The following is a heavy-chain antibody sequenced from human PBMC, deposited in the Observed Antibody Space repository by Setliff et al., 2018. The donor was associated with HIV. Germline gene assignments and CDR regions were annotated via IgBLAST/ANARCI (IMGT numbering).Heavy chain of an antibody. V-gene: IGHV4-61*09. J-gene: IGHJ4*01. D-gene: IGHD5-12*01. CDR2: MYTDGST. CDR3: ARDSRWLQFPYFDS. CDR1: GGSITSGNYF. Sequence: PSETLSLTCAVYGGSITSGNYFWSWIRQPAGKGLEWIGHMYTDGSTNYNPSFKSRVTISADTSKNQFSLKLSSVTAADTAVYYCARDSRWLQFPYFDSWGQGTPVTVSS.